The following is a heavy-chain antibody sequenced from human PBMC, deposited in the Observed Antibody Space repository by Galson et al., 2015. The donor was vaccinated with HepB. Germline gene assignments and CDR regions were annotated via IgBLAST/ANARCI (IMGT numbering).Heavy chain of an antibody. CDR2: IWYDGSNK. CDR3: ARDSRVLTYYDFWSGYYTSGFDP. D-gene: IGHD3-3*01. Sequence: SLRLSCAASGFTFSSYGMHWVRQAPGKGLEWVAVIWYDGSNKYYADSVKGRFTISRDNSKNTLYLQMNSLRAEDTAVYYCARDSRVLTYYDFWSGYYTSGFDPWGQGTLVTVSS. CDR1: GFTFSSYG. V-gene: IGHV3-33*01. J-gene: IGHJ5*02.